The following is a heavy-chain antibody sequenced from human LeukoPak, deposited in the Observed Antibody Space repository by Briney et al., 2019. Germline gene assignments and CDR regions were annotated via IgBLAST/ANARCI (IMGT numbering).Heavy chain of an antibody. Sequence: GASVKVSCKASGYTFTGYYMHWVRQAPGQGLEWMGRINPNSGGTNYAQKFQGRVTMTRDTSISTAYMELSRLRSDDTAVYYCARAYDYGDPRFDPWGQGTLVTVSS. CDR1: GYTFTGYY. J-gene: IGHJ5*02. CDR3: ARAYDYGDPRFDP. D-gene: IGHD4-17*01. CDR2: INPNSGGT. V-gene: IGHV1-2*06.